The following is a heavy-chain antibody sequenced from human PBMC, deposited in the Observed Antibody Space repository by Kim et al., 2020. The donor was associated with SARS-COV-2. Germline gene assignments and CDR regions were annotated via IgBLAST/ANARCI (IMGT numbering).Heavy chain of an antibody. CDR2: ISGSGGSA. CDR1: GFTFSSYA. Sequence: GGSLRLSCAASGFTFSSYAMSWVRQAPGKGLDWVSGISGSGGSAHYADSVKGRFTISRDNSKNTLYLQMNSLRAEDTAVYYCAKGGNYDDPWFDNWGQGTLVTVSS. V-gene: IGHV3-23*01. CDR3: AKGGNYDDPWFDN. J-gene: IGHJ4*02. D-gene: IGHD3-3*01.